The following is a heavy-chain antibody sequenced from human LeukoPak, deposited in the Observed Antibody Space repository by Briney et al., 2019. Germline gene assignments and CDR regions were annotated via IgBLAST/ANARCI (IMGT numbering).Heavy chain of an antibody. CDR2: ISYDGSNK. CDR3: VKGLRRDGYSSFDY. Sequence: GGSLRLSCAASGFTFSSYAMHWVRQAPGKGLEWVAVISYDGSNKYYADSVKGRFTISRDNSKNTLYLQMNSLRAEDTAVYYCVKGLRRDGYSSFDYWGQGTLVTVSS. D-gene: IGHD5-24*01. J-gene: IGHJ4*02. V-gene: IGHV3-30-3*01. CDR1: GFTFSSYA.